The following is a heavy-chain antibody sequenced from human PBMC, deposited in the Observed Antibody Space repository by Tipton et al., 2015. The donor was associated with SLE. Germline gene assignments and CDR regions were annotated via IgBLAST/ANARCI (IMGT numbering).Heavy chain of an antibody. J-gene: IGHJ3*02. CDR1: GGSISSHY. D-gene: IGHD3-22*01. CDR2: IYHSGSS. Sequence: LRLSCTVSGGSISSHYWSWIRQPPGKGLEWIGHIYHSGSSNYNPSLKSRVTISVDTSKNQFSLKLSSVTAADTAVYYCGRDHDSSAFDIWGQGTMVTVSS. CDR3: GRDHDSSAFDI. V-gene: IGHV4-59*11.